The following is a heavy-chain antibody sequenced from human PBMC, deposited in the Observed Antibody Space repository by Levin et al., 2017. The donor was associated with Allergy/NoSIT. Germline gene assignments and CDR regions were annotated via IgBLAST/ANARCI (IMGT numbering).Heavy chain of an antibody. CDR1: GFTFSDYY. V-gene: IGHV3-11*01. CDR3: ARASGYCSGGSCYNWFDP. D-gene: IGHD2-15*01. Sequence: SCAASGFTFSDYYMSWIRQAPGKGLEWVSYISSSGSTIYYADSVKGRFTISRDNAKNSLYLQMNSLRAEDTAVYYCARASGYCSGGSCYNWFDPWGQGTLVTVSS. J-gene: IGHJ5*02. CDR2: ISSSGSTI.